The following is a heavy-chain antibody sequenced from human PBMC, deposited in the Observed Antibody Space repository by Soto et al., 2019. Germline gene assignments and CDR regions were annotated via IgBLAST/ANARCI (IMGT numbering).Heavy chain of an antibody. CDR2: IYYTGTT. V-gene: IGHV4-59*01. CDR1: GGSIRNNY. Sequence: SETLCLTCTVSGGSIRNNYWSWIRQPPGKGLEWVGYIYYTGTTNYNPSLKSRVTISVDSSKNQFSLKLSSVTAADTAVYYCARSDGRYWGQGTLVTVSS. CDR3: ARSDGRY. J-gene: IGHJ4*02.